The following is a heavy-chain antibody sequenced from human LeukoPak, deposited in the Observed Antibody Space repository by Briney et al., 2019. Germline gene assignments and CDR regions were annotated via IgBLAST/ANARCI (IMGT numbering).Heavy chain of an antibody. CDR2: IYYSGST. J-gene: IGHJ4*02. V-gene: IGHV4-59*12. Sequence: SETLSLTCTVSGGSISSYYWSWIRQPPGKGLEWIGYIYYSGSTNYNPSLKSRVTISVDTSKNQFSPKLSSVTAADTAVYYCARDGYRYDSSGYYLDYWGQGTLVTVSS. CDR1: GGSISSYY. D-gene: IGHD3-22*01. CDR3: ARDGYRYDSSGYYLDY.